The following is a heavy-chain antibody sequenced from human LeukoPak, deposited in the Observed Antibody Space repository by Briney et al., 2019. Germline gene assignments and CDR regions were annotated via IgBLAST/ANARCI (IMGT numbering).Heavy chain of an antibody. V-gene: IGHV4-34*01. CDR2: LNHIGTT. D-gene: IGHD3-10*01. CDR1: GESFSGSY. Sequence: SETLALTCCVSGESFSGSYWSCIRQPPAKGLEWVGELNHIGTTNYNPSLASRVTVSVDTSKNQFSLNLTSVTAADTAVYFCARGIVYGSGSYYKAYYFDSWGQGTLVTVSS. J-gene: IGHJ4*02. CDR3: ARGIVYGSGSYYKAYYFDS.